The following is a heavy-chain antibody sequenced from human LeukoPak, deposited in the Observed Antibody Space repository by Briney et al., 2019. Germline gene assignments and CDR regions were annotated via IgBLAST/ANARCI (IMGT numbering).Heavy chain of an antibody. CDR2: ISSSCNYT. CDR3: ARELGAGGITMVRGVIVNYYYYGMDV. D-gene: IGHD3-10*01. V-gene: IGHV3-11*05. J-gene: IGHJ6*02. CDR1: GFALSDYY. Sequence: PGGSLRLSCAASGFALSDYYMSWIRQAPGKGLEWVSYISSSCNYTNYADSVKGRSTISRDNAKNSLYLQMNSLRAEDTAVYYCARELGAGGITMVRGVIVNYYYYGMDVWGQGTTVTVSS.